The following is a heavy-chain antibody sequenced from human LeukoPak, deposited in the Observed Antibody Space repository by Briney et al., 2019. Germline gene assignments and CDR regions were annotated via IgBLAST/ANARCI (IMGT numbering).Heavy chain of an antibody. CDR3: ARHYNRDDLLDY. Sequence: PSETLSLTCTVSGGSISSSSYYWGWIRQPPGKGLEWIGSIYYSGSTYYNPSLKSRVTISVDTSKNQFSLKLSSVTAADTAVYDCARHYNRDDLLDYWGQGTLVTVSS. D-gene: IGHD1-20*01. J-gene: IGHJ4*02. CDR1: GGSISSSSYY. V-gene: IGHV4-39*01. CDR2: IYYSGST.